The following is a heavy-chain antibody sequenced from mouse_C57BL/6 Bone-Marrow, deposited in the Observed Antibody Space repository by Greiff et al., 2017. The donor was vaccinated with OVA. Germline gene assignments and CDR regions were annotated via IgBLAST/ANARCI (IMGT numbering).Heavy chain of an antibody. CDR1: GYTFTSYG. Sequence: VQLQESGAELARPGASVKLSCKASGYTFTSYGISWVKQRTGQGLEWIGEIYPRSGNTYYNEKFKGKATLTADKSSSTAYMELRSLTSEDSAVYFCARSRYGYDGAWFAYWGQGTLVTVSA. J-gene: IGHJ3*01. V-gene: IGHV1-81*01. CDR3: ARSRYGYDGAWFAY. CDR2: IYPRSGNT. D-gene: IGHD2-2*01.